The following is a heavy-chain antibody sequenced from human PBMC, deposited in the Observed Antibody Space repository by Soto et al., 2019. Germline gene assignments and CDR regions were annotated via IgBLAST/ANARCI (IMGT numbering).Heavy chain of an antibody. CDR3: ARINTVTENQYYYYYYGMGV. J-gene: IGHJ6*02. D-gene: IGHD4-4*01. CDR2: IDWDEDK. V-gene: IGHV2-70*01. Sequence: GTGPTSGNPTQPLAQTCTFPGFSLSTSGMCVIWIRQPPGKAQEWLALIDWDEDKYYSTSLKTRLTISKHTSKNQVVLTMTNMDPVDTATYYCARINTVTENQYYYYYYGMGVWGQATSVTVSS. CDR1: GFSLSTSGMC.